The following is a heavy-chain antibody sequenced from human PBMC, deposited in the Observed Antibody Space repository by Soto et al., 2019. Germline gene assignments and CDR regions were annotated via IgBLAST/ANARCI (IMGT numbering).Heavy chain of an antibody. CDR2: INHSGST. D-gene: IGHD3-22*01. CDR1: GGSFSGYY. V-gene: IGHV4-34*01. J-gene: IGHJ4*02. Sequence: TSETLSLTCAVYGGSFSGYYWSWIRQPPGKGLEWIGEINHSGSTNYNPSLKSRVTISVDTSKNQFSLKLSSVTAADTAVYYCARAAMGPDYYDSSGRRRSFDYWGQGTLVTVSS. CDR3: ARAAMGPDYYDSSGRRRSFDY.